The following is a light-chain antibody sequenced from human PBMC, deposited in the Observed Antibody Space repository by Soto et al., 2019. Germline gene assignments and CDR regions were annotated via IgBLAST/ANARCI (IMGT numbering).Light chain of an antibody. CDR1: QSVGKY. J-gene: IGKJ1*01. CDR2: DAS. Sequence: EIVMTQSPATLSLSPGERATLSCRASQSVGKYLVWYQQKPGQAPRLLIYDASNRATGIPARFSGSGSGTDFTLTISSLEPEDFVVYYCQQYGRSPTFGQGTKVDI. V-gene: IGKV3-11*01. CDR3: QQYGRSPT.